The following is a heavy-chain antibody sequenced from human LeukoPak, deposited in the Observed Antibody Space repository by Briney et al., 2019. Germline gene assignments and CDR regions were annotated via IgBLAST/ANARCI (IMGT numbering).Heavy chain of an antibody. D-gene: IGHD6-19*01. CDR3: AKTMASGWYWFDY. CDR1: GFTFSSYA. J-gene: IGHJ5*01. Sequence: GGSLRLSCAASGFTFSSYAMHWVRQAPGKGLEWVAVISYDGSNKYYADSVKGRFTISRDNSKNTLYLQMNSLRAEDTAVYYCAKTMASGWYWFDYWGQGTLVTVSS. CDR2: ISYDGSNK. V-gene: IGHV3-30-3*02.